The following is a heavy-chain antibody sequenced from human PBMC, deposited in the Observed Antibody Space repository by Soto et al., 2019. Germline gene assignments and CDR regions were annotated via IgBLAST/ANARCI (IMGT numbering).Heavy chain of an antibody. CDR1: GYTFTSYG. D-gene: IGHD6-25*01. V-gene: IGHV1-18*01. Sequence: ASVKVSCKASGYTFTSYGISWVRQAPGQGLEWMGWISAYNGNTNYAPKFQGRVTITADESTSTAYMELSSLRSEDTGLYYCAKDRGGGYVSHYGMDVWGQGTTVTVSS. J-gene: IGHJ6*02. CDR2: ISAYNGNT. CDR3: AKDRGGGYVSHYGMDV.